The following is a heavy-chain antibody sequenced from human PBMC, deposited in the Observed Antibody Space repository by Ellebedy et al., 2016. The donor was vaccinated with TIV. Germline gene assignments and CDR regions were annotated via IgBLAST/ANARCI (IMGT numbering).Heavy chain of an antibody. Sequence: GGSLRLSXAASGFSFSDAWTSWVRQAPGKGLEWVGRINRKIDGGTTDYAAPVKGRFTILRDDSQNTLYLQMNSLKTEDTAVYYCTTDGGKLSYYGSGGTFDCWGQGTLVTFSS. CDR1: GFSFSDAW. CDR3: TTDGGKLSYYGSGGTFDC. V-gene: IGHV3-15*01. CDR2: INRKIDGGTT. J-gene: IGHJ4*02. D-gene: IGHD3-10*01.